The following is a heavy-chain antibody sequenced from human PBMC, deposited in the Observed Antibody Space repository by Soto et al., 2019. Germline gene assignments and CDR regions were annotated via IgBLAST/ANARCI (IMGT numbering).Heavy chain of an antibody. CDR3: ASSYGSGYRAFDY. D-gene: IGHD3-10*01. V-gene: IGHV1-69*02. CDR2: VNPIVSMS. J-gene: IGHJ4*02. CDR1: GETFNFYS. Sequence: QVQLVQSGAEVKRPGSSVKVSCKASGETFNFYSINWVRQAPGLGLEWMGRVNPIVSMSNYAQKFQGRVTMTADKSTSTADMELSSLRSEDKAIYYGASSYGSGYRAFDYWGQGALVTVSS.